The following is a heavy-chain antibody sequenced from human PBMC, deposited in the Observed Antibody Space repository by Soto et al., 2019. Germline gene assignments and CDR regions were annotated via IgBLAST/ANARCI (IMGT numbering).Heavy chain of an antibody. V-gene: IGHV4-31*03. CDR1: GGSISSGGYY. CDR2: IYYSGST. Sequence: QVQLQESGPGLVKTSQTLSLTCTVSGGSISSGGYYWSWIRQHPGKGLEWIGYIYYSGSTYYNPSLKSRVTISVDTSKNQFSLKLSSVTAADTAVYYCARDSKPIRHNDAFDIWGQGTMVTVSS. J-gene: IGHJ3*02. D-gene: IGHD2-21*01. CDR3: ARDSKPIRHNDAFDI.